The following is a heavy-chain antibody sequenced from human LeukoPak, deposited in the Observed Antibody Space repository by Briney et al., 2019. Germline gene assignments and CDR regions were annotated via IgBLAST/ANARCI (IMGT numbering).Heavy chain of an antibody. CDR1: GFTFDTYA. CDR3: AQGRIAARPHYFDY. J-gene: IGHJ4*02. D-gene: IGHD6-6*01. V-gene: IGHV3-23*01. Sequence: PGGSLRLSCAASGFTFDTYAMSWVRQAPGKGLEWVSAISGSGGSTYYADSVKGRFTISRDNSKNTLYLQMNSLRAEDTAVYYCAQGRIAARPHYFDYWGQGTLVTVSS. CDR2: ISGSGGST.